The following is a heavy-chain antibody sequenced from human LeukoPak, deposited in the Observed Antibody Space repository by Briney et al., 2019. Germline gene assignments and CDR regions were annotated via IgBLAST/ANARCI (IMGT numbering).Heavy chain of an antibody. D-gene: IGHD1-14*01. CDR1: GFTFSSYA. Sequence: GTSLRLSCAASGFTFSSYAMHWARQAPSNRLEWVAARSYDGRNEYFADSVKGRFTISRDNSKNPLYVQMNSLRPEDTSAYYCAIAGEKCDDYWGQGTLVSVAS. CDR2: RSYDGRNE. CDR3: AIAGEKCDDY. J-gene: IGHJ4*02. V-gene: IGHV3-30*14.